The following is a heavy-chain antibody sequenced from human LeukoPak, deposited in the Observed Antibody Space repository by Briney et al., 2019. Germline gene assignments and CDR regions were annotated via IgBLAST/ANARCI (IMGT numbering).Heavy chain of an antibody. J-gene: IGHJ1*01. CDR3: VRELEWELLRLGRF. Sequence: ASVKVSCKASGYSFTGYYMHWVRQAPGQGLEWMVWIKPNNGDTNYAQKFQGRVTITRDTSISTAYMELSGLRSDDSAVYYCVRELEWELLRLGRFWGQGTLVTVSS. D-gene: IGHD1-26*01. CDR1: GYSFTGYY. CDR2: IKPNNGDT. V-gene: IGHV1-2*02.